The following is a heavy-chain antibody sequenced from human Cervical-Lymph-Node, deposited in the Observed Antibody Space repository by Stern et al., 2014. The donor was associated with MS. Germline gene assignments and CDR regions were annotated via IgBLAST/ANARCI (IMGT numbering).Heavy chain of an antibody. CDR1: GGTFSKFP. J-gene: IGHJ5*02. D-gene: IGHD6-13*01. CDR2: IFPVFGTP. Sequence: VQLVESGAEVTKPGSSVQVSCKASGGTFSKFPSSWVRQAPGQELEWMGGIFPVFGTPTYAQEFRGRVTITADVSTSTVYMELSSLRSDDTAVYYCALSSETSDRWYSLGYDLWGQGTLVTVSS. V-gene: IGHV1-69*01. CDR3: ALSSETSDRWYSLGYDL.